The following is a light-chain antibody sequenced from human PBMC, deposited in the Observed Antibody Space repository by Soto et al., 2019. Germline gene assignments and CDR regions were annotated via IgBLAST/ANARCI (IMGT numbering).Light chain of an antibody. CDR3: QQYSNWPPIT. Sequence: EIVMTQSPATLSVSPGERATLSCRASQSVSTNLAWYQQKPGQAPRLLISGASTRATGIPARFSGSGSGTDFTLTISSLQSEDFAVYYCQQYSNWPPITFGQGTRLEIK. J-gene: IGKJ5*01. CDR1: QSVSTN. V-gene: IGKV3-15*01. CDR2: GAS.